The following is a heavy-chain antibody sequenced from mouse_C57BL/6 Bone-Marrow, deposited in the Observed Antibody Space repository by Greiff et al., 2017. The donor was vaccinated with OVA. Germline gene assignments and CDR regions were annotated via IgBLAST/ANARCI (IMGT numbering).Heavy chain of an antibody. CDR3: TRKWDRFAD. J-gene: IGHJ3*01. CDR2: IDPETGGT. D-gene: IGHD4-1*01. CDR1: GYTFTDYD. V-gene: IGHV1-15*01. Sequence: VQLQQSGAELVRPGASVTLSCKASGYTFTDYDMHWVKQTPVHGLEWIGAIDPETGGTAYNQKFKGKAILTADKSSSTAYMELRSLTSEDYAVYYCTRKWDRFADWGQGTLVTVSA.